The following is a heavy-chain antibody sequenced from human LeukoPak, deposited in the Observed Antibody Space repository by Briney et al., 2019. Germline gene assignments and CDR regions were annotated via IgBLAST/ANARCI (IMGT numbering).Heavy chain of an antibody. CDR1: GGSFSGYY. J-gene: IGHJ5*02. CDR2: INHSGST. V-gene: IGHV4-34*01. D-gene: IGHD6-13*01. CDR3: ARASSSSWYFVPNWFDP. Sequence: PSETLSLTCAVYGGSFSGYYWSWIRQPPGKGLEWIWEINHSGSTNYNPSLKSRVTISVDTSKNQFSLKLSSVTAADTAVYYCARASSSSWYFVPNWFDPWGQGTLVTVSS.